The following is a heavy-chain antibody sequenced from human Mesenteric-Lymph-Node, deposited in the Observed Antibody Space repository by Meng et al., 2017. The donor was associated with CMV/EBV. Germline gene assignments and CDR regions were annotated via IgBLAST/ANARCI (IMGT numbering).Heavy chain of an antibody. V-gene: IGHV3-74*01. CDR2: ISGDGSAT. Sequence: GGSLRLSCAASGFTFRTNWMHWVRQAPGKGLVWVSRISGDGSATTYADSVKGRFTISRDNAKNTLYLQMNSLGAEDTAVYYCARGRGNTYGYFDYWGQGALVTVSS. D-gene: IGHD5-18*01. CDR3: ARGRGNTYGYFDY. J-gene: IGHJ4*02. CDR1: GFTFRTNW.